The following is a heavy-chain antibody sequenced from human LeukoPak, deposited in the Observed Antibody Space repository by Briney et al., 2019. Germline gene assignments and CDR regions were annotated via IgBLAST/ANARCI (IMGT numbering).Heavy chain of an antibody. D-gene: IGHD6-13*01. CDR2: INPNNGGT. CDR3: ARGSSSPVPNFDY. V-gene: IGHV1-2*02. CDR1: GYTFTGYY. J-gene: IGHJ4*02. Sequence: GSMKVSCKASGYTFTGYYMHWVRQAPGQGLEWVGWINPNNGGTSYAQKFQGRVTMTRDTSITTAYMELPTLTSDDTAVYYCARGSSSPVPNFDYWGQGTLVTVSS.